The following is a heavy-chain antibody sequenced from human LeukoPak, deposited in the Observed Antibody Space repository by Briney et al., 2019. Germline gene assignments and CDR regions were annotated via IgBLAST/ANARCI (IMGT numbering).Heavy chain of an antibody. J-gene: IGHJ4*02. D-gene: IGHD4-23*01. CDR1: GFTFSNYW. CDR2: IKQDGGVK. V-gene: IGHV3-7*01. Sequence: GGSLRLSCAASGFTFSNYWMSWVRQAPEKGLEWVANIKQDGGVKQHVDSVKGRFTISRDNAKNSLYLQMNSLRAEDTAVYYCARDRDDGGFEYWGQGTLVTVPS. CDR3: ARDRDDGGFEY.